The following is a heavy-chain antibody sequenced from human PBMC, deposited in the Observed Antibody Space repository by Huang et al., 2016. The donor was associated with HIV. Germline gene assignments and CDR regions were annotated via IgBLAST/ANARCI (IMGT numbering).Heavy chain of an antibody. Sequence: WVRQAPGHGLEWMGQIILMECKKRYGQKFQGRVTSTAEQSTTTAYMQLNSLRSDDTAFYYCAGGRYVDMYFTSFMDSWGQGTLLTVSS. V-gene: IGHV1-69*01. CDR2: IILMECKK. J-gene: IGHJ4*02. D-gene: IGHD2-2*01. CDR3: AGGRYVDMYFTSFMDS.